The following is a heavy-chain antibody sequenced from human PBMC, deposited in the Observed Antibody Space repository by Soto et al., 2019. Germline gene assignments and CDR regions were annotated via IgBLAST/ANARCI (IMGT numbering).Heavy chain of an antibody. CDR2: IIPLLGIT. CDR3: ARDPRSITGTTSSEDFQH. Sequence: QAQLMQSGAEVKKPGSSVKVSCKASGGTFSGYAINWVRQAPGQGLEWMGGIIPLLGITDYGQKFQGRIKIAADESTGTDYMDLRGLRSEDTTVYYCARDPRSITGTTSSEDFQHWGQGTLVSVSS. J-gene: IGHJ1*01. CDR1: GGTFSGYA. D-gene: IGHD1-20*01. V-gene: IGHV1-69*01.